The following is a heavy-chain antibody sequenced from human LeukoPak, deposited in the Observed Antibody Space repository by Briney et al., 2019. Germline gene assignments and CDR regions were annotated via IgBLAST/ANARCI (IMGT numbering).Heavy chain of an antibody. V-gene: IGHV3-53*01. CDR2: IYSGGSA. Sequence: GGSLRFSCAASGFTVSSNYMSWVHQAPGKGLEWVSVIYSGGSAYYADSVKGRFTISRDNSKNTLYLQMNSLRAEGTAVYYCAVYYYGMDVWGQGTTVTVSS. CDR1: GFTVSSNY. J-gene: IGHJ6*02. CDR3: AVYYYGMDV.